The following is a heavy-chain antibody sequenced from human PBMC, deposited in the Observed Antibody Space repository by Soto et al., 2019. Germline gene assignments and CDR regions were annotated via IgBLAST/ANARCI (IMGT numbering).Heavy chain of an antibody. CDR3: ARDHPSAVYYDSSGSRYGMDV. CDR1: GGSISSSNW. J-gene: IGHJ6*02. CDR2: IYHSGST. Sequence: SETLSLTCAVSGGSISSSNWWSWVRQPPGKGLEWIGEIYHSGSTNYNPSLKSRVTISVDTSKNQFSLKLSSVTAADTAVYYCARDHPSAVYYDSSGSRYGMDVWGQGTTVTVSS. D-gene: IGHD3-22*01. V-gene: IGHV4-4*02.